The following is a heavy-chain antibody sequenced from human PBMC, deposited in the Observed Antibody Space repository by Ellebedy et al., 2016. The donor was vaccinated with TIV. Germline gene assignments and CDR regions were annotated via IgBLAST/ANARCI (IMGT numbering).Heavy chain of an antibody. CDR1: GYTLTSYG. CDR2: ISAYNGNT. D-gene: IGHD5-12*01. CDR3: ASLRRSWGSGYVGSHVH. Sequence: AASVTVSCKASGYTLTSYGISWVRQAPGQGLEWMGWISAYNGNTNYAQKLQGRVTMTTDTSTSTAYMELRSLRSDDTAVYYCASLRRSWGSGYVGSHVHWGQGTLVTVSS. V-gene: IGHV1-18*01. J-gene: IGHJ4*02.